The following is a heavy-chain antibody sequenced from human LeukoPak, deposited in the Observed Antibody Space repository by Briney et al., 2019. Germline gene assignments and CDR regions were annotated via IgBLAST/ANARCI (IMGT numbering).Heavy chain of an antibody. V-gene: IGHV4-4*07. CDR2: IYTSGST. Sequence: SETLSLTCIVSGGSISSYYWTWIRQPAGKRLEWIGRIYTSGSTNYNPSLKSRVTIPVDRSRSQISLRLSSVTAADTAVYYCAVGCSGGNCYDYWGQGTLVTVSS. CDR1: GGSISSYY. CDR3: AVGCSGGNCYDY. D-gene: IGHD2-15*01. J-gene: IGHJ4*02.